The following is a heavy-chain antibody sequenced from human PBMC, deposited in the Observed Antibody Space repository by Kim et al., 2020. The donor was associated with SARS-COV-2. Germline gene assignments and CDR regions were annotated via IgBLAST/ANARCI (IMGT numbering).Heavy chain of an antibody. J-gene: IGHJ4*02. CDR3: ASVSSSYDY. CDR2: GNP. V-gene: IGHV7-4-1*02. D-gene: IGHD6-13*01. Sequence: GNPTYAEGFTGRFVFSLDTSVSTAYLQISSLKAEDTAVYYCASVSSSYDYWGQGTLVTVSS.